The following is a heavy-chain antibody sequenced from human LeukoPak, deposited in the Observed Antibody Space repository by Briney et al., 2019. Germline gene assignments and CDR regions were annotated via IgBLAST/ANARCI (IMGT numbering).Heavy chain of an antibody. CDR3: ARDDNWNDVGWFDP. CDR1: GFTFSNYS. D-gene: IGHD1-20*01. V-gene: IGHV3-48*01. J-gene: IGHJ5*02. Sequence: GGSLRLSCAASGFTFSNYSMNWVRQAPGKGLEWVSYISSSSSTIYYADSVKGRFTISRDNAKNSLYLQMNSLRAEDTAVYYCARDDNWNDVGWFDPWGQGTLVTVSS. CDR2: ISSSSSTI.